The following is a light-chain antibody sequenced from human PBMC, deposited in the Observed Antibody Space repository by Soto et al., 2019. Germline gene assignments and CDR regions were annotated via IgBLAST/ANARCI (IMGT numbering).Light chain of an antibody. CDR1: QSVSSSY. Sequence: EIVLTQSPGTLSLSPGERATLSCRASQSVSSSYLAWYQQKPGQAPRLLIYGASSRATGIPDRFSGSGSGTDFTLTIIRLEPEDFAVYYRQQYDISPWTFGQGTKVDIK. CDR2: GAS. J-gene: IGKJ1*01. CDR3: QQYDISPWT. V-gene: IGKV3-20*01.